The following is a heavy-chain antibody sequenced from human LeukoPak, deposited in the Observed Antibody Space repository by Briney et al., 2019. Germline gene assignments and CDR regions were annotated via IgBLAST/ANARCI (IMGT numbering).Heavy chain of an antibody. J-gene: IGHJ4*02. CDR3: VRAYSGFSSRGLDY. D-gene: IGHD5-12*01. Sequence: GGSLRLSCAASGFTFNSYGFHWVRQAPGKGLEWVADIWYDGSNKYYADSVKGRFTISRDNSKNTVSLQMSSLRAEDTAVYYCVRAYSGFSSRGLDYWGQGTLVSVSS. CDR1: GFTFNSYG. CDR2: IWYDGSNK. V-gene: IGHV3-33*01.